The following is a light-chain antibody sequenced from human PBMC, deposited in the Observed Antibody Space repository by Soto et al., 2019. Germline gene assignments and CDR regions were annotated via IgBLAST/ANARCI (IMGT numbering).Light chain of an antibody. CDR3: QQYGSPPIP. CDR1: QSVSSSY. V-gene: IGKV3-20*01. Sequence: IGVTQSPGTPSLTQGERATLSCRASQSVSSSYLAWYQQKPGQAPRLLIYGASSRATGVPDRFSGSGSRTDFTLTISRLEPEDFAVYYCQQYGSPPIPFGQLRRLEIK. CDR2: GAS. J-gene: IGKJ5*01.